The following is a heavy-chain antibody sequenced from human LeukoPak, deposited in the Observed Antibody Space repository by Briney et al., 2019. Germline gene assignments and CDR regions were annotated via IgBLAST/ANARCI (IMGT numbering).Heavy chain of an antibody. CDR2: ISAYNGNT. D-gene: IGHD3-22*01. CDR3: ARVDSSGHFDY. CDR1: GYTFTSYG. Sequence: AASVKVSCKASGYTFTSYGINWVRQAHGQGLEWMGWISAYNGNTNHAQKVQGRVIMTTDISTSTAYMELRSLRSDDTAVYYCARVDSSGHFDYWGQGTLVSVSS. V-gene: IGHV1-18*01. J-gene: IGHJ4*02.